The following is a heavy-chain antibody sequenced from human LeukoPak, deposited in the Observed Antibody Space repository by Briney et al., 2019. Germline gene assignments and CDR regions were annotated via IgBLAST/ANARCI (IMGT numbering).Heavy chain of an antibody. CDR2: IWYDGSNK. Sequence: PGGSLRLSCAASGFTFNSYAMHWVRQAPGKGLEWVAVIWYDGSNKYYADSVKGRFTISRDNSKNTLYLQMDSLRAEDTAVYYCARDSSGSYYANFDFDYWGHGTLVTVSS. CDR1: GFTFNSYA. CDR3: ARDSSGSYYANFDFDY. J-gene: IGHJ4*01. V-gene: IGHV3-33*01. D-gene: IGHD1-26*01.